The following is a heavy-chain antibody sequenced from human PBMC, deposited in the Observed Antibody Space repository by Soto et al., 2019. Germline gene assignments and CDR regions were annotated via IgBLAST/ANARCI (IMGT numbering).Heavy chain of an antibody. CDR2: INAGNGNT. D-gene: IGHD3-10*02. J-gene: IGHJ6*02. CDR3: ARNVRGVISYYYGMDV. Sequence: ASVKVSCKASGYTFTSYAMHWVRQAPGQRLEWMGWINAGNGNTKYSQKFQGRVTITRDTSTSTAYMELSSLRSEDTAVYYCARNVRGVISYYYGMDVWGQGTTVTVSS. CDR1: GYTFTSYA. V-gene: IGHV1-3*01.